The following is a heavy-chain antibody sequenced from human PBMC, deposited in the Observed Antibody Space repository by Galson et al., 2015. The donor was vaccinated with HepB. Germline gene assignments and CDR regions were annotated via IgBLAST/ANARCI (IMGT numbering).Heavy chain of an antibody. CDR3: AREMGYSDISGYSYAFDY. CDR1: RFSVSRTA. D-gene: IGHD3-22*01. Sequence: SLRLSCEGYRFSVSRTAMHDGRQGPGNPLDRVAAIRSAVCNKYYVASVKGRFTISRDNSKHTLCLQMNSLRAEDTAVYYCAREMGYSDISGYSYAFDYWGQGTLVTVSS. CDR2: IRSAVCNK. J-gene: IGHJ4*02. V-gene: IGHV3-33*01.